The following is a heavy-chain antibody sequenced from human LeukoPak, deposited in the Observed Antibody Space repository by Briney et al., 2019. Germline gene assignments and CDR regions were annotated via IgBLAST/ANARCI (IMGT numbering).Heavy chain of an antibody. Sequence: ASVKVSCKASGYTFTSYGISWVRQAPGQGLEWMGWISAYNGNTNYAQKLQGRVTMTTDTSTSTAYMERRSLRSDDTAVYYCARVEEDIVVVVAAGDFNWFDPWGQGTLVTVSS. D-gene: IGHD2-15*01. CDR3: ARVEEDIVVVVAAGDFNWFDP. CDR2: ISAYNGNT. J-gene: IGHJ5*02. V-gene: IGHV1-18*01. CDR1: GYTFTSYG.